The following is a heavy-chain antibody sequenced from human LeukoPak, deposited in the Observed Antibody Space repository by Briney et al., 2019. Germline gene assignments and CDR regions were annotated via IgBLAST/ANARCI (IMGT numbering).Heavy chain of an antibody. V-gene: IGHV1-2*02. J-gene: IGHJ5*02. Sequence: GTSVKVSCKASGYTFTGYYMHWVRQAPGQGLEWMGWINPNSGGTNYAQKFQGRVTMTRDTSISAAYMELSRLRSDDTAVYYCASSLIWSGYLGLDPWGQGTLVTVSS. CDR1: GYTFTGYY. D-gene: IGHD3-3*01. CDR2: INPNSGGT. CDR3: ASSLIWSGYLGLDP.